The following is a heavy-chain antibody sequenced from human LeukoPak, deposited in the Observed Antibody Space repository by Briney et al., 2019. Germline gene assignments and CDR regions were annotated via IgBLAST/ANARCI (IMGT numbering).Heavy chain of an antibody. CDR1: GLTVSSSY. CDR3: VRGAIQLWKILDY. J-gene: IGHJ4*02. CDR2: IYNDGST. D-gene: IGHD5-18*01. V-gene: IGHV3-53*05. Sequence: GGSLRLSCAASGLTVSSSYMSWVRQAPGKGLEWVSIIYNDGSTYYADSVKGRFTISRDNSENTLYLQVSSLRPDDTAVYYCVRGAIQLWKILDYWGQGTLVTVSS.